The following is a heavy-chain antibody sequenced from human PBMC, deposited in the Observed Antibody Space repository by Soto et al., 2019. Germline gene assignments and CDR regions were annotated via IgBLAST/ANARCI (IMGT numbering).Heavy chain of an antibody. CDR3: ASGTGCSSTSCPYYYYYYGMDV. Sequence: GGSLRLSCAASGFTFSSYWMHWVRQAPGKGLVWVSRINSDGSSTSYADSVKGRFTISRDNAKNTLYLQMNSLRAEDTAVYYCASGTGCSSTSCPYYYYYYGMDVWGQGTTVTVSS. V-gene: IGHV3-74*01. CDR2: INSDGSST. J-gene: IGHJ6*02. CDR1: GFTFSSYW. D-gene: IGHD2-2*01.